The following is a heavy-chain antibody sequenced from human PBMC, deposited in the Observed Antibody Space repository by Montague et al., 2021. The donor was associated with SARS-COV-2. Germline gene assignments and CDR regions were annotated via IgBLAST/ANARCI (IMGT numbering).Heavy chain of an antibody. Sequence: SETLSLTCTVSGGFISSYYWSWIRQPPGKGLEWIGYIYYSGSTNYNPSLKSRVTISVDTSKNQFSLTLNSVTAADTAVYYCARHGGNGAFDIWGRGTMVTVSS. V-gene: IGHV4-59*01. CDR1: GGFISSYY. CDR3: ARHGGNGAFDI. J-gene: IGHJ3*02. CDR2: IYYSGST. D-gene: IGHD4-23*01.